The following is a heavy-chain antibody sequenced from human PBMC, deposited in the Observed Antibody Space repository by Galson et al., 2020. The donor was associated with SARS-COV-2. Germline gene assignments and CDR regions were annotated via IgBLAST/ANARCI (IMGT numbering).Heavy chain of an antibody. D-gene: IGHD3-10*01. J-gene: IGHJ5*02. CDR1: GGSIISYY. CDR3: ARSHYYGSDNWFDP. CDR2: IYYSGST. V-gene: IGHV4-59*01. Sequence: SETLSLTCTVSGGSIISYYWSWIRQPPGKGLEWIGYIYYSGSTNYNPSLKSRVSVSVDTSKNQCSLKLSSVTTADTAVYYCARSHYYGSDNWFDPWGQGTLVTVSS.